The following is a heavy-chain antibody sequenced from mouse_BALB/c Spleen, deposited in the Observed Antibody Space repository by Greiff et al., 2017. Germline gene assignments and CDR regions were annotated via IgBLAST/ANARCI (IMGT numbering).Heavy chain of an antibody. V-gene: IGHV5-12-2*01. CDR1: GFTFSSYT. CDR2: ICNGGGST. J-gene: IGHJ3*01. D-gene: IGHD2-3*01. Sequence: EVQRVESGGGLVQPGGSLKLSCAASGFTFSSYTMSWVRQTPEKRLEWVAYICNGGGSTYYPDTVKGRFTISRDNAKNTLYLQMSSLKSEDTAMYYCAGHEVGPYDGYSWFAYWGQGTLVTVSA. CDR3: AGHEVGPYDGYSWFAY.